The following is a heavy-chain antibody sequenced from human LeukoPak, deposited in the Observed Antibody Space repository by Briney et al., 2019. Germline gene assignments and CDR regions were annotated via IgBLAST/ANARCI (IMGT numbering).Heavy chain of an antibody. Sequence: PSETLSLTCTVSGGSISSSSYYWGWIRQPPGKGLEWIVSIYYSGSTYYSPSFKSRLSISIDTSKNQFSLKLSSVTAADTAVYYCARGETYYYDNSPYVDSWGQGTPVTVSS. D-gene: IGHD3-22*01. CDR3: ARGETYYYDNSPYVDS. V-gene: IGHV4-30-4*08. CDR2: IYYSGST. CDR1: GGSISSSSYY. J-gene: IGHJ4*02.